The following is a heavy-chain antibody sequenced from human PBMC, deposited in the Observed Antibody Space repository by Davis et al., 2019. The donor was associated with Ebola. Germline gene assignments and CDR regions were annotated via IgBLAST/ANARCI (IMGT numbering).Heavy chain of an antibody. V-gene: IGHV4-59*08. CDR1: GGSISSYY. CDR3: ARLGLLNWFDP. J-gene: IGHJ5*02. Sequence: MPSETLSLTCTVSGGSISSYYWSWIRQPPGKGLEWIGYIYYSGSTNYNPSLKSRVTISVDTSKNQFSLKLSSVTAADTAVYYCARLGLLNWFDPWGQGTLVTVSS. D-gene: IGHD1-26*01. CDR2: IYYSGST.